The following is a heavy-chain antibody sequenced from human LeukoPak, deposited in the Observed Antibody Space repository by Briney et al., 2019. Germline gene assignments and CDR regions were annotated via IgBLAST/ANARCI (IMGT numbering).Heavy chain of an antibody. V-gene: IGHV1-3*01. J-gene: IGHJ3*02. Sequence: ASVKVSCKASGYTFTSYAMHWARQAPGQRLEWMGWINAGNGNTKYSQKFQGRVTITRDTSASTAYMELSSLRSEDTAVYYCARDRRGITIFGIWGQGTMVTVSS. CDR1: GYTFTSYA. CDR2: INAGNGNT. D-gene: IGHD3-3*01. CDR3: ARDRRGITIFGI.